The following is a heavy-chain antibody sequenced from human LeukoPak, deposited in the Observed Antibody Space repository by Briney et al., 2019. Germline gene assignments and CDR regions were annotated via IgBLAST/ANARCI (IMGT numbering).Heavy chain of an antibody. J-gene: IGHJ6*03. CDR2: IRYDGSNK. Sequence: GGSLRLSCAASGFTFSSYGMHWVRQAPGKGLEWVAFIRYDGSNKYYADSVKGRFTISRDNSKNTLYLQMNSLRAEDTAVYYCAKVVSLGRYYYYYYKDVWGKGTTVTISS. V-gene: IGHV3-30*02. CDR3: AKVVSLGRYYYYYYKDV. D-gene: IGHD5/OR15-5a*01. CDR1: GFTFSSYG.